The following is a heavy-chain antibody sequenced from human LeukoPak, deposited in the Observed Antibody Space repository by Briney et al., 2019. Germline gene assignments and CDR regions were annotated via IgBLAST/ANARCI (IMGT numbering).Heavy chain of an antibody. CDR1: GGSISSYY. CDR2: IYTSGST. D-gene: IGHD3-10*01. V-gene: IGHV4-4*07. J-gene: IGHJ4*02. CDR3: ARDQTYSGSGIYTYFDY. Sequence: SETLSLTCTVSGGSISSYYWSWIRQPAGKGLEWIGRIYTSGSTNYNPSLKSRVTMSADTSMNHFSLKLSSVTAADTAVYYCARDQTYSGSGIYTYFDYWGQGILVTVSS.